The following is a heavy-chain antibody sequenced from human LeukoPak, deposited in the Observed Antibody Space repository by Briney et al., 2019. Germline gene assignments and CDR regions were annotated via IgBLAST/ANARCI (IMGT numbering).Heavy chain of an antibody. Sequence: GGSLRLSCAASGFTFSSYAMHWVRQAPGKGLEWVAVISYDGSNKYYADSVKGRFTISRDNSKNTLYLQMNSLRAEDTAVYYCPRDVYCSSTSCYYFDYWGQGTLVTVSS. V-gene: IGHV3-30-3*01. CDR3: PRDVYCSSTSCYYFDY. D-gene: IGHD2-2*01. CDR1: GFTFSSYA. J-gene: IGHJ4*02. CDR2: ISYDGSNK.